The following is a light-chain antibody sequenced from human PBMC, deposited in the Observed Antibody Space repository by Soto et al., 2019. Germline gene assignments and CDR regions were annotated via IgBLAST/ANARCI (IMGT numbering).Light chain of an antibody. Sequence: EIVLTQSPATLSFSPGERATLSCRASQRVSSYLAWYQQKPGQAPRLIIYDASNRATGIPARFSSSGSGTDFTLTIISLEPEDFKFNYCQQRSNMPPGNTFGPGTKVDIK. J-gene: IGKJ3*01. CDR2: DAS. V-gene: IGKV3-11*01. CDR1: QRVSSY. CDR3: QQRSNMPPGNT.